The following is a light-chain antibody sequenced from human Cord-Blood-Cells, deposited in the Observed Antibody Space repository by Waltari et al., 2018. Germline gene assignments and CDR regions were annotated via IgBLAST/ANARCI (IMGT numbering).Light chain of an antibody. CDR1: SSNIGSNY. CDR2: RNN. CDR3: AAWDDSLSGWV. Sequence: SVLTQPPSASGTPGPRVTIPCSGSSSNIGSNYVYWYQQLPGTAPKLLIYRNNQRPSGVPDRFSGSKSGTSASLAISGLRSEDEADYYCAAWDDSLSGWVFGGGTKLTVL. V-gene: IGLV1-47*01. J-gene: IGLJ3*02.